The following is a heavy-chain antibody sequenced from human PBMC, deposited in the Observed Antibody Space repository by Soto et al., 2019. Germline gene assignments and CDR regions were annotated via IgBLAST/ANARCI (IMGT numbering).Heavy chain of an antibody. V-gene: IGHV1-2*06. CDR2: INPNSGGT. CDR1: GYIFTDYY. Sequence: ASVKVSCKASGYIFTDYYMHWVRQAPGQELGWMGRINPNSGGTNYAQKFQGRVTMTRDTCISTAYTELSSLRSEDTAVHYRARALRWTPTSCPEGGWFDPWGQGTLVTVAS. CDR3: ARALRWTPTSCPEGGWFDP. J-gene: IGHJ5*02. D-gene: IGHD2-15*01.